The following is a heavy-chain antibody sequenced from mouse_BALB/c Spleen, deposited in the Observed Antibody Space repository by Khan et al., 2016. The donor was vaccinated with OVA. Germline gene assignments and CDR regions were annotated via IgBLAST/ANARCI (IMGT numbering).Heavy chain of an antibody. CDR3: TRGGFGGFAF. Sequence: VRLQQSGPELVKPGTSVKIPCKASGYTFADYNVDWVKQSHGKSLEWIGDITPNNGGSIYNQKFKGKATLTVDKSSSTAYMELRSLTSEVTAVYYCTRGGFGGFAFWGQGTLVTVSA. CDR2: ITPNNGGS. CDR1: GYTFADYN. J-gene: IGHJ3*01. V-gene: IGHV1-18*01.